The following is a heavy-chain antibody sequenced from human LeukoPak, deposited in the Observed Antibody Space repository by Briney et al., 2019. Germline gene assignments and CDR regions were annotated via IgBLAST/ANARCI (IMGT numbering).Heavy chain of an antibody. CDR1: GFTFITYS. CDR3: AKGVYYASGSFSFFDF. J-gene: IGHJ4*02. V-gene: IGHV3-21*04. Sequence: PGGSLRLSCAASGFTFITYSMTWVRQAPGKGLEWVSSISSITSSYIHYADPVKGRFTISRDNVKNSLYLQMNSLRAEDTAVYHCAKGVYYASGSFSFFDFWGQGTLVTVSS. D-gene: IGHD3-10*01. CDR2: ISSITSSYI.